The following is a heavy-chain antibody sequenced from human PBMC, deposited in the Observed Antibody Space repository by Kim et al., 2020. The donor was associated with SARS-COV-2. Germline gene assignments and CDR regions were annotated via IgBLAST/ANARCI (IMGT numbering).Heavy chain of an antibody. J-gene: IGHJ6*02. CDR2: ISGSGGST. CDR1: GFTFSSYA. V-gene: IGHV3-23*01. CDR3: AKRAQSGDRLWYGMDV. D-gene: IGHD7-27*01. Sequence: GGSLRLSCAASGFTFSSYAMSWVRQAPGKGLEWVSAISGSGGSTYYADSVKGRFTISRDNSKNTLYLQMNSLRAEDTAVYYCAKRAQSGDRLWYGMDVWGQGTTVTVSS.